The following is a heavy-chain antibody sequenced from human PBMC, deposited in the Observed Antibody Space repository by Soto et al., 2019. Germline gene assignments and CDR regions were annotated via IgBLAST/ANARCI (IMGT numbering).Heavy chain of an antibody. V-gene: IGHV4-39*02. Sequence: KASETLSLTCSVSGGSIGGSSYYWGWIRQPPGKGLEWIANIYHSGRTHYNPSLKSRVTISVDTSKNHFSLKLTSVTAADTAVYYCARGVVPDVWGQGTAVTVSS. D-gene: IGHD6-6*01. CDR3: ARGVVPDV. CDR1: GGSIGGSSYY. J-gene: IGHJ6*02. CDR2: IYHSGRT.